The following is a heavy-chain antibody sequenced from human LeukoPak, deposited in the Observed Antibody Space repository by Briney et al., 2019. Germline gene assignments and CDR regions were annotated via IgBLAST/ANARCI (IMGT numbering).Heavy chain of an antibody. V-gene: IGHV4-39*01. Sequence: SETLSLTCTVSGGSVSSSSYYWGWIRQPPGKGLEWIGSIYYSGSTYYNPSLKSRVTISVDTSKNQFSLKLSSVTAADTAVYYCARKDYGDYTLDYWGQGTLVTVSS. CDR2: IYYSGST. CDR3: ARKDYGDYTLDY. CDR1: GGSVSSSSYY. D-gene: IGHD4-17*01. J-gene: IGHJ4*02.